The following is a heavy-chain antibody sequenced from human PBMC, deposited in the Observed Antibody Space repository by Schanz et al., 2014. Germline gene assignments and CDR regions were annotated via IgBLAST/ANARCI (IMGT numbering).Heavy chain of an antibody. CDR3: AKYGGGYSYGFVEY. J-gene: IGHJ4*02. V-gene: IGHV3-23*04. Sequence: VFLAESGGGVVQPGGSLRLSCAASGFSFSIFAMTWVRQAPGQGLEWVSTISGSGGDTYPADSVKGRFTISRDNSNNTLYLQMKSLRAEDTAVYYCAKYGGGYSYGFVEYWGQGILVTVSS. CDR2: ISGSGGDT. CDR1: GFSFSIFA. D-gene: IGHD5-18*01.